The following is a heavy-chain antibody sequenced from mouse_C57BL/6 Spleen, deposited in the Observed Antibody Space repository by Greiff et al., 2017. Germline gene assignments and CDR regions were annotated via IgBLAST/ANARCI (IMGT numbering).Heavy chain of an antibody. J-gene: IGHJ2*01. Sequence: VQLQQSGPELVKPGASVKMSCKASGYTFTDYNMHWVKQRHGKSLEWIGYINPNNGGTSYNQKFKGKATWTVNKSSSTAYMELRSLTSEDSAVYYCARWSYYGSGYYFDYWGQGTTLTVSS. V-gene: IGHV1-22*01. D-gene: IGHD1-1*01. CDR2: INPNNGGT. CDR1: GYTFTDYN. CDR3: ARWSYYGSGYYFDY.